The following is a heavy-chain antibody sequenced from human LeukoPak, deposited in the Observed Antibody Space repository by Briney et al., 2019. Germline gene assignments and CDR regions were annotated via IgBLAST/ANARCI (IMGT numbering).Heavy chain of an antibody. CDR2: IYYSGST. CDR3: ARAYYDSSGPWYFDL. V-gene: IGHV4-30-4*08. J-gene: IGHJ2*01. Sequence: SQTLSLTCTVSGGSISSGDYYWSWIRQPPGKGPEWIGYIYYSGSTYYNPSLKSRVTISVDTSKNQFSLKLSSVTAADTAVYYCARAYYDSSGPWYFDLWGRGTLVTVSS. CDR1: GGSISSGDYY. D-gene: IGHD3-22*01.